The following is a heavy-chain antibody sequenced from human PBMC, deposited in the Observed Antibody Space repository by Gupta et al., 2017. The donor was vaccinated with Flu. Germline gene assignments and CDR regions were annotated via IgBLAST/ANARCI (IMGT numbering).Heavy chain of an antibody. CDR1: SSGGYY. J-gene: IGHJ4*02. Sequence: SSGGYYWTWIRQHPGKGLEWIGYMYNSGSTYYNPSLKSRLTISIDTSQNQFSLKLTSVTAADTAVYYCARGGRGGDYVHYWGQGTLVTVSS. CDR2: MYNSGST. CDR3: ARGGRGGDYVHY. V-gene: IGHV4-31*02. D-gene: IGHD1-26*01.